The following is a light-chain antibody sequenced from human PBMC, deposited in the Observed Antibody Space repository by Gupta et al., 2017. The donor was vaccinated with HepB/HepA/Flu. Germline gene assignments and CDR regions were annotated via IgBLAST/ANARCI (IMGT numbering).Light chain of an antibody. Sequence: DIQMTQSPSTLSASVGDRVTITCRASQSISSWLAWYQQKPGKAPKLLIYKASSLESGVPSRLRGSGSGTEFTLTISSRQPDDFATYYCQQYNSYPINLGGGTKVEIK. J-gene: IGKJ4*01. CDR1: QSISSW. V-gene: IGKV1-5*03. CDR2: KAS. CDR3: QQYNSYPIN.